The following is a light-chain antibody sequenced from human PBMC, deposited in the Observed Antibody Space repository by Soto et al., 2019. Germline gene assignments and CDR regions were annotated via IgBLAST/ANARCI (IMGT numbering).Light chain of an antibody. J-gene: IGLJ1*01. CDR1: SSDVGAYDY. V-gene: IGLV2-14*01. CDR3: SSYTRSSTYV. Sequence: QSALTQPASVSASPGQSIAISCSGTSSDVGAYDYVSWYQHHPGKAPKLIIYEVTYRPSGVSNRFSASKSGNTASLTISGLQAEDEADYYCSSYTRSSTYVFGTGTKLTAL. CDR2: EVT.